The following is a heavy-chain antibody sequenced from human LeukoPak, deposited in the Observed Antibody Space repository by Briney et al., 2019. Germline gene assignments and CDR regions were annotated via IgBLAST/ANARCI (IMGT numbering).Heavy chain of an antibody. V-gene: IGHV5-51*01. CDR1: GYSFTSYW. Sequence: GESLTISCKGSGYSFTSYWIGWVRQMPGKGLEWMGIIYPGDSDTRYSPSFQGQVTISADKSISTAYLQWSSLKASDTAMYYCARSRAYCSSTSCPLDYMDVWGKGTTVTVSS. CDR3: ARSRAYCSSTSCPLDYMDV. CDR2: IYPGDSDT. J-gene: IGHJ6*03. D-gene: IGHD2-2*01.